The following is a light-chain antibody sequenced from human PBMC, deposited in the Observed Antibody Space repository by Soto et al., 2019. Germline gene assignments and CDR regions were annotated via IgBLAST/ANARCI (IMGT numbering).Light chain of an antibody. CDR3: QQYNNWPPT. J-gene: IGKJ1*01. V-gene: IGKV3-15*01. CDR2: GAS. Sequence: VMTQSPATLSVSPGERATLSCRASQSVSSNLAWYQQKPGQAPRLLIYGASTRATGIPARFSGSGSGTEFTLTISSLQSEDFAVYYCQQYNNWPPTFGQGTKVDSK. CDR1: QSVSSN.